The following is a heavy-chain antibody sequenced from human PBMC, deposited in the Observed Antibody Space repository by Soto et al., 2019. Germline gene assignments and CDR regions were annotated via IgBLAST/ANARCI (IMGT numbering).Heavy chain of an antibody. J-gene: IGHJ3*02. Sequence: GGSLRLSCAASGFTFSSYGMHWVRQAPGKGLEWVAVIWYDGSNKYYADSVKGRFTISRDNSKNTLYLQMNSLRAEDTAVYYCARDGGETVTGTTFVRWLAFDIWGQGTMVTVSS. CDR3: ARDGGETVTGTTFVRWLAFDI. CDR1: GFTFSSYG. CDR2: IWYDGSNK. D-gene: IGHD1-7*01. V-gene: IGHV3-33*01.